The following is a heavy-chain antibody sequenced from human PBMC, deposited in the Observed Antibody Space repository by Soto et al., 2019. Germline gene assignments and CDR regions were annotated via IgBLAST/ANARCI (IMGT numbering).Heavy chain of an antibody. V-gene: IGHV3-7*03. Sequence: GGSLRLSCAASGFTFSSYWMSWVRQAPGKGLEWVANIKQDGSEKYYVDSVKGRFTISRDNAKNSLYLQMNSLRAEDTAVYYCARVAIVTTVTTFDYWGQGTLVTVSS. CDR1: GFTFSSYW. D-gene: IGHD4-17*01. J-gene: IGHJ4*02. CDR2: IKQDGSEK. CDR3: ARVAIVTTVTTFDY.